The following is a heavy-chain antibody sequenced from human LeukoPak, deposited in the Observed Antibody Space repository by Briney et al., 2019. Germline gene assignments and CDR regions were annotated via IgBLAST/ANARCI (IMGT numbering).Heavy chain of an antibody. CDR3: ANLANYDSSGYYYPQDDY. D-gene: IGHD3-22*01. CDR1: GFTFSSYW. V-gene: IGHV3-7*01. Sequence: GGSLRLSCAASGFTFSSYWMSWVRQAPWKGLEWVANIKQDGSEKYYVDSVKGRFTVSRDNAKNSLYLQMNSLRAEDTAVYYCANLANYDSSGYYYPQDDYWGQGTLVTVSS. CDR2: IKQDGSEK. J-gene: IGHJ4*02.